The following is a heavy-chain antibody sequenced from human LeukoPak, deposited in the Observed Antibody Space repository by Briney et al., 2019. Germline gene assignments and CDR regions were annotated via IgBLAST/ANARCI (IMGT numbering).Heavy chain of an antibody. CDR1: GYTFTSYG. J-gene: IGHJ5*02. CDR2: ISAYNGNT. Sequence: ASVKVSCKASGYTFTSYGISWVRQAPGQGLEWMGWISAYNGNTNYAQKLQGRVTMTTDTSTSTAYMELRSLRSDDTAVYYCAGLRQYSSGWNNWFDPWGQGTLVTVSS. D-gene: IGHD6-19*01. V-gene: IGHV1-18*01. CDR3: AGLRQYSSGWNNWFDP.